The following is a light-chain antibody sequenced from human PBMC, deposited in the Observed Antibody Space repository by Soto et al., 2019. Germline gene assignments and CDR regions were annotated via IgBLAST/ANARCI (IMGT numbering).Light chain of an antibody. CDR3: QQYGSSGT. CDR1: QSVSNNY. CDR2: GAS. V-gene: IGKV3-20*01. Sequence: EIGLTQSPGTLSRSAGERATLSCWASQSVSNNYLAWYQQKPGQAPRLLIYGASNRATGIPDRFSGSGSGTDFTLTISRLEPEDFAVYYCQQYGSSGTFGQGTKVDIK. J-gene: IGKJ1*01.